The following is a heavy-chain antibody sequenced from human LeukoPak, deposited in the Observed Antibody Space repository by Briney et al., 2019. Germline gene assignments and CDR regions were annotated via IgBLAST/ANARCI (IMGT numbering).Heavy chain of an antibody. CDR1: GGTFSSYA. D-gene: IGHD3-10*01. CDR3: ARGRYYGSGSLPKARNWYFDL. CDR2: INAGNGNT. V-gene: IGHV1-3*01. Sequence: ASVKVSCKASGGTFSSYAMHWVRQAPGQRLEWMGWINAGNGNTKYSQKFQGRVTITRDTSASTAYMELSSLRSEDTAVYYCARGRYYGSGSLPKARNWYFDLWGRGTLVTVSS. J-gene: IGHJ2*01.